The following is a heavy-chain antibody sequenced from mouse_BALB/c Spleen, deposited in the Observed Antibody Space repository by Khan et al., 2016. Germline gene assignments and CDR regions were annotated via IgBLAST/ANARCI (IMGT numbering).Heavy chain of an antibody. D-gene: IGHD1-1*01. CDR3: ARYRYYYGSSRYFDF. CDR2: INTYSGES. V-gene: IGHV9-3-1*01. Sequence: QIQLVQSGPELKRPGKTVKISCKASGYTFTNYGINWVKQAPGKGLKWMGWINTYSGESTYADDFKGRFAFSLETSANTAYLQINTLTNEDTATYFGARYRYYYGSSRYFDFWGAGTTVTVSS. J-gene: IGHJ1*01. CDR1: GYTFTNYG.